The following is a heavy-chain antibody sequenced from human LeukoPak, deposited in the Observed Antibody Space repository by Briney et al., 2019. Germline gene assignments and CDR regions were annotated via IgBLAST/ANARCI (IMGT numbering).Heavy chain of an antibody. CDR1: GGSFSGYY. J-gene: IGHJ4*02. Sequence: SETLSLTCAVYGGSFSGYYWSWIRQPPGKGLEWIGEINHSGSTNYNPSLKSRVTISVDTSKYQFSLKLSSVTAADTAVYYCARPRLSGSYYRVFDYWGQGTLVTVSS. D-gene: IGHD1-26*01. CDR3: ARPRLSGSYYRVFDY. V-gene: IGHV4-34*01. CDR2: INHSGST.